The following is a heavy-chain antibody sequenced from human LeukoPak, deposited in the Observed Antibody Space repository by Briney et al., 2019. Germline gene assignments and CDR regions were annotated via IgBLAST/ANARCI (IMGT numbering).Heavy chain of an antibody. CDR1: GFTFSSYA. CDR2: ISGSGGST. Sequence: PGGSLRLSCAASGFTFSSYAMSWVRQAPGKGLEWVSAISGSGGSTYYADSVKGRFTISRDNSKNTLYLQMNSLRAEDTALYYCAKDKHYYGSGTICDWGQGTLVTVSS. CDR3: AKDKHYYGSGTICD. J-gene: IGHJ4*02. D-gene: IGHD3-10*01. V-gene: IGHV3-23*01.